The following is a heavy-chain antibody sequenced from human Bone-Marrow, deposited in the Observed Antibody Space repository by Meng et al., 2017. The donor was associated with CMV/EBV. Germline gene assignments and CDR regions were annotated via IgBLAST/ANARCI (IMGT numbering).Heavy chain of an antibody. CDR1: GYTFTSYA. CDR3: ARDLVVYYYYYGMDV. CDR2: SNAGNGNT. D-gene: IGHD6-6*01. V-gene: IGHV1-3*02. J-gene: IGHJ6*02. Sequence: ASVKVSCKASGYTFTSYAMHWVRQAPGQRLEWMGWSNAGNGNTKYSQEFQGRVTITRDTSASTAYMELSSLRSEDMAVHYCARDLVVYYYYYGMDVWGQGTTVTVSS.